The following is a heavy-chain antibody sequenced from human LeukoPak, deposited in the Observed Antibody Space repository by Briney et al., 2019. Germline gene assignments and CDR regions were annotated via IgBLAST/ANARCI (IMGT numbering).Heavy chain of an antibody. D-gene: IGHD2-2*02. CDR3: AKDRRYCSSTSCYTSGATEYFQH. V-gene: IGHV3-30*02. Sequence: GGSLRLSCAASGFTFSSYGMHWVRQAPGKGLEWVAFIRYDGSNKYYADSVKGRFTISRDNSKNTLYLQMNSLRAEDTAVYYCAKDRRYCSSTSCYTSGATEYFQHWGQGTLVTVSS. CDR2: IRYDGSNK. CDR1: GFTFSSYG. J-gene: IGHJ1*01.